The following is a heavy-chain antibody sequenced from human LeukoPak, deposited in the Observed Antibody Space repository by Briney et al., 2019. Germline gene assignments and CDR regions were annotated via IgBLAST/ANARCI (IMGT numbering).Heavy chain of an antibody. CDR1: GGSISSYY. CDR2: IYNSGST. D-gene: IGHD4-17*01. Sequence: SGTLSLTCTVSGGSISSYYCTWIRQPPGKGLEWIGYIYNSGSTNYNPSLKSRVTISVDTSKNQFSLKLSSVTAADTAVYYCARSYGDYSADYWGQGTLVTVSS. V-gene: IGHV4-59*01. J-gene: IGHJ4*02. CDR3: ARSYGDYSADY.